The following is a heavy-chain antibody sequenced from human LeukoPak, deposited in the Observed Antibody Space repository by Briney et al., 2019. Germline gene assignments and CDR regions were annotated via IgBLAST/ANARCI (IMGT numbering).Heavy chain of an antibody. CDR1: GYTLNEVS. CDR2: FDPEDGER. D-gene: IGHD3-22*01. V-gene: IGHV1-24*01. Sequence: GASVKVSCKVAGYTLNEVSMHWVRQAPGKGLEWMGGFDPEDGERIYAQKFQGRVTMTEDTSTDTAYMELSSLTSGDTAIYYCARAGSITMIHWAFDIWGQGTVVTVSS. J-gene: IGHJ3*02. CDR3: ARAGSITMIHWAFDI.